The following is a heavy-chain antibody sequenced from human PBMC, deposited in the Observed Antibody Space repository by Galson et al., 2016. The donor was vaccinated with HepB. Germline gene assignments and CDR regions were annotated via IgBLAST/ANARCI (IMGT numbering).Heavy chain of an antibody. CDR1: NGSIISSNW. D-gene: IGHD6-13*01. CDR2: IYHSGST. CDR3: AALVSSWSQLDY. V-gene: IGHV4-4*02. J-gene: IGHJ4*02. Sequence: SETLSLTCAVSNGSIISSNWWNWVRQPPGKGLEWIGEIYHSGSTNYNPSLTSRVTISIDKSRNQFSLRLTSVTAADTAVDYCAALVSSWSQLDYWGQGMLVTVSS.